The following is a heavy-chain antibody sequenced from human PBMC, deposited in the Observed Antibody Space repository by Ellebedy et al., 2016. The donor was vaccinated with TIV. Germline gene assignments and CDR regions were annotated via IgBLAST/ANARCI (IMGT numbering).Heavy chain of an antibody. J-gene: IGHJ6*02. CDR3: AKVIILGAAGFYYGMDV. CDR1: GFTFNNFN. CDR2: IHYDGSKK. Sequence: PGGSLRLSCAASGFTFNNFNMHWVRQAPGKGLEWVASIHYDGSKKNYADSVKGRFTISRDNSKNTLYLQVNSLRAEDTAVYYCAKVIILGAAGFYYGMDVWGQGTTVTVSS. D-gene: IGHD6-13*01. V-gene: IGHV3-30*02.